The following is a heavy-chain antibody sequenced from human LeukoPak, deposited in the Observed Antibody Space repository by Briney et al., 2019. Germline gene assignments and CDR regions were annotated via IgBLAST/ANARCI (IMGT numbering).Heavy chain of an antibody. V-gene: IGHV2-5*01. CDR2: IYWNDEK. D-gene: IGHD4/OR15-4a*01. J-gene: IGHJ3*02. CDR1: GFSLSMNGVG. CDR3: VHSGPNGKLDVYHI. Sequence: SGPTLVKPTHNPTLTCTFTGFSLSMNGVGVGWIRQPPGKALEWLALIYWNDEKRYISSLKSRLTITKDTSKKQVVLTMTNMSPVDTATYYCVHSGPNGKLDVYHIWGQGTMVTVS.